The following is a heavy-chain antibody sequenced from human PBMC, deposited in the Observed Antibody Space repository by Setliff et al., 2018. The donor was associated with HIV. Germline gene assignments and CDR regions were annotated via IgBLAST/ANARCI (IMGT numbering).Heavy chain of an antibody. CDR2: MYSTGST. Sequence: PSETLSLTCTVSGPSINIHYWIWSRQSPGKGFEWIGYMYSTGSTNYNPSLKSRVTISVATSKNQFSLKLNSVTTAETAVDYCARSRTSIGYYGVTGYGMDFWGQGTTVTVSS. CDR3: ARSRTSIGYYGVTGYGMDF. J-gene: IGHJ6*02. CDR1: GPSINIHY. V-gene: IGHV4-59*11. D-gene: IGHD3-22*01.